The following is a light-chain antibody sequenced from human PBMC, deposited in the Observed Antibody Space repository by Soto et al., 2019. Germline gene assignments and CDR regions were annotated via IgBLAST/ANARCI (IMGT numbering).Light chain of an antibody. J-gene: IGKJ4*01. CDR2: RTS. Sequence: EIVMTQSPATLSVSPGERATLSCRASQSVSGNLAWYQQKPGQAPRLLMFRTSIRATGFPARFSGSGSGTDFNLTISSLQSEDCAIYYCQQYNNWPRATFGGWTKVEIK. V-gene: IGKV3-15*01. CDR3: QQYNNWPRAT. CDR1: QSVSGN.